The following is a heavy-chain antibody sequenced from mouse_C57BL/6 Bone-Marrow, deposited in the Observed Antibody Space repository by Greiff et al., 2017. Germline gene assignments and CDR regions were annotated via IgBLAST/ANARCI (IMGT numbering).Heavy chain of an antibody. Sequence: EVKVEESGPSLVRPSQTLSLTCTVTGFSINSDCYWIWIRQFPGNKLEYIGYTFYSGITYYNPSLESRTYITRDTSKNQFSLKLSSVTTEDTATYYCARTDGYYGAMDYWGQGTSVTVSS. CDR1: GFSINSDCY. J-gene: IGHJ4*01. CDR3: ARTDGYYGAMDY. D-gene: IGHD2-3*01. V-gene: IGHV3-3*01. CDR2: TFYSGIT.